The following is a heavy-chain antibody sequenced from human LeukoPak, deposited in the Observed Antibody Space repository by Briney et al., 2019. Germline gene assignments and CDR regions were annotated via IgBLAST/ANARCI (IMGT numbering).Heavy chain of an antibody. CDR1: GFTFDDYA. CDR3: AKGNMGYYYYIDV. Sequence: GRSLRLSCAASGFTFDDYAMHWVRQAPGKGLEWVSGISWNSGSIGYADSVKGRFTISRDNAKNSLYLQMNSLRAEDTALYYCAKGNMGYYYYIDVWGKGTTVTVSS. V-gene: IGHV3-9*01. D-gene: IGHD2/OR15-2a*01. CDR2: ISWNSGSI. J-gene: IGHJ6*03.